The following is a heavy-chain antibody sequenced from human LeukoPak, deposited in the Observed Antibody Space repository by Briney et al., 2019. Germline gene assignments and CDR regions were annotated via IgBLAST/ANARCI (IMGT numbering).Heavy chain of an antibody. CDR1: GFTFSSYL. V-gene: IGHV3-7*01. CDR2: IKHDGSEK. D-gene: IGHD2-2*01. Sequence: GGSLRLSCAAPGFTFSSYLMNWVRQAPGKGLEWVANIKHDGSEKNYLDSVKGRFTISRDNAKNSLYLQMNSLRVEDTAVYYCAWSDNAAHDCWGQGTLVTVSS. J-gene: IGHJ4*02. CDR3: AWSDNAAHDC.